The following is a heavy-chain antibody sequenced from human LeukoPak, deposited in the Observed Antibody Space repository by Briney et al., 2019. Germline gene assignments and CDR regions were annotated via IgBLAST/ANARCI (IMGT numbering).Heavy chain of an antibody. J-gene: IGHJ5*02. V-gene: IGHV3-9*01. CDR3: AKPMGGIVVVPAAPAGGWFDP. Sequence: PGGSLRLSCAASGFTFDDYAMHWVRQAPGKGLEWVSGISWNSGSIGYADSVKGRFTVSRDNSKNTLYLQMNSLRAEDTAVYYCAKPMGGIVVVPAAPAGGWFDPWGQGTLVTVSS. D-gene: IGHD2-2*01. CDR1: GFTFDDYA. CDR2: ISWNSGSI.